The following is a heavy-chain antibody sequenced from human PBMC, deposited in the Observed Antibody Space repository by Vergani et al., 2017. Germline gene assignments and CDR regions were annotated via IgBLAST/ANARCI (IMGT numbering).Heavy chain of an antibody. D-gene: IGHD3-22*01. CDR1: GYTFTGYY. CDR3: AGGATMIVVGGKDGFDV. J-gene: IGHJ3*01. V-gene: IGHV1-2*02. CDR2: INPNSGGT. Sequence: QVQLVQSGAEVKKPGASVKVSCKASGYTFTGYYMHWVRQAPGQGLEWMGWINPNSGGTNYAQKFQGRVTMTRDTSISAAYMELSSLRSDGAAVYYCAGGATMIVVGGKDGFDVWGQGTMVTVSS.